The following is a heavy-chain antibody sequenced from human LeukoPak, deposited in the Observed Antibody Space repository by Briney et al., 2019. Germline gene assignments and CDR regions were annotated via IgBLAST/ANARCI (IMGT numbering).Heavy chain of an antibody. CDR2: ISGSGGST. V-gene: IGHV3-23*01. CDR3: ARPYSSGWSLPFDY. J-gene: IGHJ4*02. D-gene: IGHD6-19*01. CDR1: GFTFSSYA. Sequence: GGSLRLSCAASGFTFSSYAMSWVRQAPGKGLEWVSAISGSGGSTYYADSVKGRFTISRDNSKNTLFLQMNSLRSEDTAMYYCARPYSSGWSLPFDYWGQGTLVTVSS.